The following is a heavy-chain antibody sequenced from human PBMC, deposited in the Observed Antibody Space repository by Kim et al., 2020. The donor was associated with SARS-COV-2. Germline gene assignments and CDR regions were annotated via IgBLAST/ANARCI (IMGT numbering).Heavy chain of an antibody. D-gene: IGHD2-15*01. V-gene: IGHV1-3*01. CDR2: NT. CDR3: AREAVDVFDY. J-gene: IGHJ4*02. Sequence: NTKYSQKFQGRVTITRDTSASTAYMELSSLRSEDTAVYYCAREAVDVFDYWGQGTLVTVSS.